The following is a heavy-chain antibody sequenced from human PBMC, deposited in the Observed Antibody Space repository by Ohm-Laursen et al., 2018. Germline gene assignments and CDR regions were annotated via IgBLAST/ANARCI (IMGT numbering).Heavy chain of an antibody. CDR2: IYYSGST. J-gene: IGHJ5*02. D-gene: IGHD3-10*01. CDR1: GGSISSYY. CDR3: ARLDVWFGELLGWFDP. Sequence: SETLSLTCAVSGGSISSYYWSWIRQPPGKGLEWSGYIYYSGSTNYNPSLKSRVTISVDTSKNQFSLKLSSVTAADTAVYYCARLDVWFGELLGWFDPWGQGTLVTVSS. V-gene: IGHV4-59*08.